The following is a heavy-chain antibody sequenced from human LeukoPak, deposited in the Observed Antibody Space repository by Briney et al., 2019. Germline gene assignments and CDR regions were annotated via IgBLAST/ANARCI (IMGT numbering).Heavy chain of an antibody. Sequence: SVKVSCKASGGTFSSYAISWVRQAPGQGLEWMGGIIPIFGTANYAQKFQGRVTITADESTSTAYMELSSLRSEDTAVYYCARAGGIAAAGTCYYYYYYMDVWGKGTTVTVSS. J-gene: IGHJ6*03. D-gene: IGHD6-13*01. CDR3: ARAGGIAAAGTCYYYYYYMDV. CDR1: GGTFSSYA. CDR2: IIPIFGTA. V-gene: IGHV1-69*01.